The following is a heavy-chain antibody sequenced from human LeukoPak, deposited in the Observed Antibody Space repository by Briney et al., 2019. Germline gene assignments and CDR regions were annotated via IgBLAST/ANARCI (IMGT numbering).Heavy chain of an antibody. CDR2: IRSKAYGGTT. Sequence: GGSLRLSYTASGFTFGDYAMSWVRQAPGKGLEWVGFIRSKAYGGTTEYAASVKGGFTISRDDSKSIAYLQMNSLKTEDTAVYYCTRVSGGATAEYFQHWGQGTLVTVSS. CDR1: GFTFGDYA. J-gene: IGHJ1*01. D-gene: IGHD1-26*01. CDR3: TRVSGGATAEYFQH. V-gene: IGHV3-49*04.